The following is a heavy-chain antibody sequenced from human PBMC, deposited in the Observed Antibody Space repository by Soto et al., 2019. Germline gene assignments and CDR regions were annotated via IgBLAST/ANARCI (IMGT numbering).Heavy chain of an antibody. CDR1: GGSVSSSRYC. Sequence: ETLSLTWTVSGGSVSSSRYCWGCVRPPPGKGLEWIGSVYYSGSTYYNPSLESRVTISVDKSKNQFALKLMSLSAADTAVYYCGRLEGLATISYYFDYWGQGALVTVSS. J-gene: IGHJ4*02. CDR2: VYYSGST. V-gene: IGHV4-39*01. CDR3: GRLEGLATISYYFDY. D-gene: IGHD3-9*01.